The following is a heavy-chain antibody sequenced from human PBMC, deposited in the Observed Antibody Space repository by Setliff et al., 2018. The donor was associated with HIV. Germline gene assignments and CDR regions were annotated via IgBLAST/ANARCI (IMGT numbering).Heavy chain of an antibody. D-gene: IGHD3-10*01. CDR2: INVYSGDT. V-gene: IGHV1-18*01. CDR1: GYPFNNFG. Sequence: VKVSCKASGYPFNNFGISWVRQAPGQGLEWLAWINVYSGDTNFAQRFQGRVTMTRDASTGTAYMELRNLRSDDTAVYYCATDRTQTGISMVRGRLTDPARYPLDYWGPGTLVTVSS. CDR3: ATDRTQTGISMVRGRLTDPARYPLDY. J-gene: IGHJ4*02.